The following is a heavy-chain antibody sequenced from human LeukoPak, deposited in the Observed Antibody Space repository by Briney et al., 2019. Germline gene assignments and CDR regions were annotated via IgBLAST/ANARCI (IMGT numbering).Heavy chain of an antibody. CDR2: ISSNGGST. J-gene: IGHJ4*02. CDR3: ARGGHYDFWSGYYRYYFDY. D-gene: IGHD3-3*01. CDR1: GFTFSSYA. Sequence: GGSLRLSCAASGFTFSSYAMHWVRQAPGKGLEYVSAISSNGGSTYYANSVKGRFTISRDDSKNTLYLQMGSLRAKDMAVYYCARGGHYDFWSGYYRYYFDYWGQGTLVTVSS. V-gene: IGHV3-64*01.